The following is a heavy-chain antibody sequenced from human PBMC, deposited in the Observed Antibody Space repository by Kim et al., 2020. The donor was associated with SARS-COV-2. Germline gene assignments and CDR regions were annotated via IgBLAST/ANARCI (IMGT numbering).Heavy chain of an antibody. CDR1: GFTFGDYA. V-gene: IGHV3-49*04. J-gene: IGHJ3*02. D-gene: IGHD2-2*01. CDR3: TRERVPVRPGYCSSTSCYFDAFDI. CDR2: IRSKAYGGTT. Sequence: GGSLRLSCTASGFTFGDYAMSWVRQAPGKGLEWVGFIRSKAYGGTTEYAASVKGRFTISRDDSKSIAYLQMNSLKTEDTAVYYCTRERVPVRPGYCSSTSCYFDAFDIWGQGTMVTVSS.